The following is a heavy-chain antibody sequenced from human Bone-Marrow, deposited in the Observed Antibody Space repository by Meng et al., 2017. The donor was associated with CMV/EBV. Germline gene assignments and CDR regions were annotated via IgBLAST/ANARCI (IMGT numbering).Heavy chain of an antibody. CDR3: ARVTTVPAAIHSYYFDY. J-gene: IGHJ4*02. CDR1: GYSISSGYY. D-gene: IGHD2-2*02. V-gene: IGHV4-38-2*02. CDR2: IYHSGST. Sequence: SETLSLTCTVSGYSISSGYYWGWIRQPPGKGLEWIGSIYHSGSTYYNPSLKSRVTISVDTSKNQFSLKLSSVTAADTAVYHCARVTTVPAAIHSYYFDYWGQGTLVTVSS.